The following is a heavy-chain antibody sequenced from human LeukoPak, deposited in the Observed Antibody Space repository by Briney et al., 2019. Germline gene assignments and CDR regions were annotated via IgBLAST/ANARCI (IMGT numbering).Heavy chain of an antibody. CDR1: GFTFSSYA. D-gene: IGHD3-9*01. Sequence: PGRSLRLSCAASGFTFSSYAMHWVRQAPGKGLEWVAVIWYDGSNKYYADSVKGRFTISRDNSKNTLYLQMNSLRAEDTAVYYCARELRYFDWSGGGDAFDIWGQGTMVTVSS. CDR2: IWYDGSNK. V-gene: IGHV3-33*08. CDR3: ARELRYFDWSGGGDAFDI. J-gene: IGHJ3*02.